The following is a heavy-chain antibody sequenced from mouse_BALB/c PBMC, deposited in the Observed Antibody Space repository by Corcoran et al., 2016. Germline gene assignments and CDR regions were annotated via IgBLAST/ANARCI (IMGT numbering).Heavy chain of an antibody. Sequence: EVQLQQSGAELVKPGASVKLSCTASGFNIKDTYMHWVKQRPEQGLEWIGRIDPANGNTKYDPKLQGKATITADTSSNTAYLQLSSLASEDTAVYFCARWDGYLDGWGVGTTVTGSS. J-gene: IGHJ1*01. CDR2: IDPANGNT. CDR3: ARWDGYLDG. V-gene: IGHV14-3*02. CDR1: GFNIKDTY. D-gene: IGHD4-1*01.